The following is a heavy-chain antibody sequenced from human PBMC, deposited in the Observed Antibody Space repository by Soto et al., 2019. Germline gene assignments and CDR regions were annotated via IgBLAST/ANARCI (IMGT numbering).Heavy chain of an antibody. CDR1: GFTFSSYS. CDR2: ISSSSYI. J-gene: IGHJ6*03. Sequence: GGSLRLSCAASGFTFSSYSMNWVRQAPGKGLEWVSSISSSSYIYYADSVKGRFTISRDNAKNSLYLQMNSLRAEDTAVYYCARDRGNYYDSSGYYYYYYYYMDVWGKGTTVTVSS. CDR3: ARDRGNYYDSSGYYYYYYYYMDV. D-gene: IGHD3-22*01. V-gene: IGHV3-21*01.